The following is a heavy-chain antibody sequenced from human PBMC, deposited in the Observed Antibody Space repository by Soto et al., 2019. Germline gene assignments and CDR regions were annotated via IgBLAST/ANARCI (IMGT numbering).Heavy chain of an antibody. CDR2: IYYSGST. J-gene: IGHJ3*02. CDR1: GGSISSSSYY. V-gene: IGHV4-39*02. Sequence: SETLSLTCTVSGGSISSSSYYWGWIRQPPGKGLEWIGSIYYSGSTYYNPSLKSRVTISVDTSKNQFSLKLSSVTAADTAVYYCARDLAVAGTDDAFDIWGQGXMVTVS. CDR3: ARDLAVAGTDDAFDI. D-gene: IGHD6-13*01.